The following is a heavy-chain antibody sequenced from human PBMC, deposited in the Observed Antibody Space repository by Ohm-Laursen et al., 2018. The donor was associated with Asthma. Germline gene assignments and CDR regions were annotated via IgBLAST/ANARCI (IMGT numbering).Heavy chain of an antibody. CDR2: IYSGGST. CDR3: TRGNLEGLQ. V-gene: IGHV3-53*01. Sequence: SLRLSCAASGFTVSSNYMSWVRQAPGKGLEWVSVIYSGGSTYYADSVKGRFTISRDDAKNTLYLQMNSLRADDTAVYYCTRGNLEGLQWGQGTLVTVSS. J-gene: IGHJ4*02. D-gene: IGHD5-24*01. CDR1: GFTVSSNY.